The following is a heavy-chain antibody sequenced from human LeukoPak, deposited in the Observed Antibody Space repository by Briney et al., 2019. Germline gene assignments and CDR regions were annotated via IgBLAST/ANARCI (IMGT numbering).Heavy chain of an antibody. D-gene: IGHD2-2*01. J-gene: IGHJ4*02. CDR1: GYTFTAYY. Sequence: PSVKVSCKASGYTFTAYYMHWVRQAPGQGLEWMGWINPNSGGTNYAQKFQGRVTMTRDTSISTAYMELSRLRSDDTAVYYCARDRVVVPAAFDYWGQGTLVTVSS. CDR2: INPNSGGT. V-gene: IGHV1-2*02. CDR3: ARDRVVVPAAFDY.